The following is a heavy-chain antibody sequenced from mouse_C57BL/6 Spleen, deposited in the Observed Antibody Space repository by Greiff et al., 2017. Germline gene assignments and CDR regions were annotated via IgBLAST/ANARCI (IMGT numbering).Heavy chain of an antibody. V-gene: IGHV3-6*01. Sequence: EVQLQQSGPGLVKPSQSLSLTCSVTGYSITSGYYWNWIRQFPGNKLEWMGYISYDGSNNYNPSLKNRISITRDTSKNQFFLTLNSVTTEDTATYYCARPATVVPSYWYFDVWGTGTTVTVSS. CDR1: GYSITSGYY. CDR2: ISYDGSN. J-gene: IGHJ1*03. D-gene: IGHD1-1*01. CDR3: ARPATVVPSYWYFDV.